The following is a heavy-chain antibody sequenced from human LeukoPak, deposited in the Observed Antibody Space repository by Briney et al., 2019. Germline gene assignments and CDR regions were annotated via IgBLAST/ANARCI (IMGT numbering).Heavy chain of an antibody. CDR1: GGSISSGGYY. V-gene: IGHV4-31*03. CDR2: IYYSGST. J-gene: IGHJ5*02. Sequence: SETLSLTCTVSGGSISSGGYYWSWIRQHPGKGLEWIGYIYYSGSTYYNPSFKSRVTISVDTSKNQFSLKLSSVTAADTAVYYCASTSAEYENWFDPWGQGTLVTVSS. CDR3: ASTSAEYENWFDP. D-gene: IGHD2-2*01.